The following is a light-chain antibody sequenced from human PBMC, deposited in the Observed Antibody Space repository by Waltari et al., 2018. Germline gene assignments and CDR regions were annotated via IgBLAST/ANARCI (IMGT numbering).Light chain of an antibody. Sequence: EIVLTQSPGTLSLSPGERATLSCRASQSVSRYLVWYQQKPGQAPRLLIYGASSRATGIPDRFSGSGSGTDFSLTISRLEPEDFAVYYCQNHERLPAMFGQGTKVEIK. CDR1: QSVSRY. V-gene: IGKV3-20*01. J-gene: IGKJ1*01. CDR3: QNHERLPAM. CDR2: GAS.